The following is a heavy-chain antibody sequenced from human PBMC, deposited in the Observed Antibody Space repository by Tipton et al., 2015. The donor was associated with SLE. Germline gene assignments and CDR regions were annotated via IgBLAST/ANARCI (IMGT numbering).Heavy chain of an antibody. J-gene: IGHJ4*02. Sequence: TLSLTCTVSGGSISSGIFCWSWIRQPAGKGLAWIGRIYSTGDTNYNPSLKSRVTITVEKNQFSLELNSVTAADTAVYYCARGPPSRPNFFDHWGQGTLVTVSS. CDR3: ARGPPSRPNFFDH. CDR1: GGSISSGIFC. D-gene: IGHD6-6*01. CDR2: IYSTGDT. V-gene: IGHV4-61*02.